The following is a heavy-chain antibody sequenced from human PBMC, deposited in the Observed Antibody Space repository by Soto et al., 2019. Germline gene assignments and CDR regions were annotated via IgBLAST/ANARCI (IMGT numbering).Heavy chain of an antibody. CDR1: GFTFSSYW. CDR3: ACNYYRSVPWLHS. CDR2: IKQDGSEK. V-gene: IGHV3-7*01. J-gene: IGHJ5*01. Sequence: PGGSLRLACAASGFTFSSYWMSWVRQAPGKGLEWVANIKQDGSEKYYVDSVKGRFTISRDNAKNSLYLQMNSLRAEDTAVYYFACNYYRSVPWLHSCGKGTLGSGSS. D-gene: IGHD3-10*01.